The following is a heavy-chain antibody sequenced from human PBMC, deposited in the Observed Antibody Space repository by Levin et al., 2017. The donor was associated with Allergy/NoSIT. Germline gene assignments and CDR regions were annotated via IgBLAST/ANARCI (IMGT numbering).Heavy chain of an antibody. Sequence: LSLTCAASGFTFSSYAMHWVRQAPGKGLEWVAVISYDGSNKYYADSVKGRFTISRDNSKNTLYLQMNSLRAEDTAVYYCAREEQWLVLGAFDIWGQGTMVTVSS. J-gene: IGHJ3*02. D-gene: IGHD6-19*01. V-gene: IGHV3-30-3*01. CDR1: GFTFSSYA. CDR2: ISYDGSNK. CDR3: AREEQWLVLGAFDI.